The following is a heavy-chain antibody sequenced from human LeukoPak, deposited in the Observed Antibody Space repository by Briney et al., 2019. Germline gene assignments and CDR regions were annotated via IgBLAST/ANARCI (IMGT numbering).Heavy chain of an antibody. Sequence: SVKVSCKASGFTFTSSAMQWVRQARGQRLEWIGWIVVGSGNTNYAQKFQERVTITRDMSTSTAYMELRSLRSDDTAVYYCARVAGYDILTGYYRPSFDYWGQGTLVTVSS. CDR2: IVVGSGNT. CDR1: GFTFTSSA. J-gene: IGHJ4*02. D-gene: IGHD3-9*01. V-gene: IGHV1-58*02. CDR3: ARVAGYDILTGYYRPSFDY.